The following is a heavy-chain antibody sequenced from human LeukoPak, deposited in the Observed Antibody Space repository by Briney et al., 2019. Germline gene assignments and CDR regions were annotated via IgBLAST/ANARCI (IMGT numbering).Heavy chain of an antibody. CDR3: ARDRRRYYGSGNNTPFDY. D-gene: IGHD3-10*01. Sequence: GASVKVSCKVSGYTLTELSMHWVRQAPGKGLEWMGGFDPEDGETIYAQKFQGRVTMTEDTSTDTAYMELSSLRSEDTAVYYCARDRRRYYGSGNNTPFDYWGQGTLVTVSS. J-gene: IGHJ4*02. CDR2: FDPEDGET. V-gene: IGHV1-24*01. CDR1: GYTLTELS.